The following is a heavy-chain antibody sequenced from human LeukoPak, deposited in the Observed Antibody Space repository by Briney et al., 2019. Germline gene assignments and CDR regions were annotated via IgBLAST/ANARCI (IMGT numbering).Heavy chain of an antibody. V-gene: IGHV3-53*01. CDR3: ARGGGRSGYYANY. D-gene: IGHD3-3*01. Sequence: GGSLRLSCAASGFTVSSNYMSWVRQAPGKGLEWVSVIYSGGSTYYADSVKGRFTISRDNSENTLYLQMNSLRAEDTAVYYCARGGGRSGYYANYWGQGTLVTVSS. CDR1: GFTVSSNY. J-gene: IGHJ4*02. CDR2: IYSGGST.